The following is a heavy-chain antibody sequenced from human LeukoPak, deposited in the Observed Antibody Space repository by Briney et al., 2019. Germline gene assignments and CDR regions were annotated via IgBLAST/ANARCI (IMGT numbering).Heavy chain of an antibody. Sequence: GGSLRLSCAASGFTFSSYWMHWVRQAPGKGLVWVSRINSDGSSTSYADSVKGRFTISRDNAKNSLYLQMNSLRAEDTAVYYCARNYYDSSDYAVLDAFDIWGQGTMVTVSS. CDR2: INSDGSST. D-gene: IGHD3-22*01. CDR1: GFTFSSYW. J-gene: IGHJ3*02. V-gene: IGHV3-74*01. CDR3: ARNYYDSSDYAVLDAFDI.